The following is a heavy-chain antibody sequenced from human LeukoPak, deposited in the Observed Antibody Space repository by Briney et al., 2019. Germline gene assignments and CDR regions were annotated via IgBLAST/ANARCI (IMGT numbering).Heavy chain of an antibody. Sequence: GGSLRLSCAASGFTFSSYGMHWVRQAPGKGLEWVADIWFDGKNEHFADSVKGRFTISRDNSKNTMYLQINSLRAEDTAVYYCASRTGNDAFDIWGQGTMVTVSS. CDR3: ASRTGNDAFDI. J-gene: IGHJ3*02. D-gene: IGHD2-8*02. CDR1: GFTFSSYG. CDR2: IWFDGKNE. V-gene: IGHV3-33*01.